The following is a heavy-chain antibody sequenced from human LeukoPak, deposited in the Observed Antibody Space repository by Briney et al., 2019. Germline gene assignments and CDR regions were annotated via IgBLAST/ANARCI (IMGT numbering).Heavy chain of an antibody. J-gene: IGHJ4*02. CDR2: IHSGGST. Sequence: GGSLRRSCVVFGITANSNYLSWVRQAPGKGLEWVAVIHSGGSTNYADSVKGRFTISRDNSRNTLYLQMNSLRGQGTALYYCAASTSNKDFDFWGQGTLFTVSS. CDR3: AASTSNKDFDF. D-gene: IGHD2-15*01. V-gene: IGHV3-66*02. CDR1: GITANSNY.